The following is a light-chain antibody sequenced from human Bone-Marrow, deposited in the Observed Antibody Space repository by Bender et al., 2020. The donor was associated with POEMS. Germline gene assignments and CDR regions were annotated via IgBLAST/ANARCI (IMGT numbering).Light chain of an antibody. CDR1: SSNIGAAYD. CDR3: VAWDDTLNGWV. V-gene: IGLV1-50*01. CDR2: ANS. J-gene: IGLJ2*01. Sequence: QSVLTQPPSVSGAPGQRVTISCIGSSSNIGAAYDVHWYQQLPGTAPKLLIYANSNRPSGVPDRFSGSMSGTSASLAISGLHSEDEADYYCVAWDDTLNGWVFGGGTKLTVL.